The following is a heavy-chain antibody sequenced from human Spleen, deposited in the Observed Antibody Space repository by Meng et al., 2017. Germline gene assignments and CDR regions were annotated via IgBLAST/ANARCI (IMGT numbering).Heavy chain of an antibody. CDR3: AKSLGPYSYYALDV. J-gene: IGHJ6*02. Sequence: GGSLRLSCAASGFTFSNYGMSWVRQAPGKGLEWVSGISGSGGSPYYAGSVKGRFTFSRDNSKNTLYLQMNSLRAEDTAVYYCAKSLGPYSYYALDVWGQGTTVTVSS. V-gene: IGHV3-23*01. CDR2: ISGSGGSP. D-gene: IGHD2-21*01. CDR1: GFTFSNYG.